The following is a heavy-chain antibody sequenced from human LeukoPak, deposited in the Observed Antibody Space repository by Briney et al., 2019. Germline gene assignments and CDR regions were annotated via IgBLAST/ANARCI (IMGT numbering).Heavy chain of an antibody. CDR2: ISAYNGNT. V-gene: IGHV1-18*01. CDR3: ARNDCSGGSCREGNNWFDP. Sequence: ASVKVSCKASGYTFTSYGISWVRQAPGQGLEWMGWISAYNGNTNYAQKLQGRVTMTTDTSTSTAYMELRSLRSDDTAVYYCARNDCSGGSCREGNNWFDPWGQGTLVTVSS. J-gene: IGHJ5*02. CDR1: GYTFTSYG. D-gene: IGHD2-15*01.